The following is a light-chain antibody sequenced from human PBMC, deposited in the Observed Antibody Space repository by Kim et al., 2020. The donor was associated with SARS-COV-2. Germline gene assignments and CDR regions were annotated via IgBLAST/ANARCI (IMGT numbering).Light chain of an antibody. CDR1: QSVSSY. CDR2: DAS. V-gene: IGKV3-11*01. Sequence: SLSPGERATISCRASQSVSSYLAWYQHKPGQSPRLLIYDASNRATGIPARFSGSGSGTDFILTISSLEPEDVAVYYCQQRSNWLTFGGGTKVDIK. CDR3: QQRSNWLT. J-gene: IGKJ4*01.